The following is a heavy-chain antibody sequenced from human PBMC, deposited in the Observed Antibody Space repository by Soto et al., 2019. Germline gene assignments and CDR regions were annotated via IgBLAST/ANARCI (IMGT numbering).Heavy chain of an antibody. CDR1: GYTLTELS. D-gene: IGHD2-2*01. CDR3: ATEYLVVPFTKPRKNWFDP. V-gene: IGHV1-24*01. Sequence: GASVKVSCKVSGYTLTELSMHWVRQAPGKGLEWMGGFDPEDGETIYAQKFQGRVTMTEDTSTDTAYMELSSLRSEDTAVYYCATEYLVVPFTKPRKNWFDPWGQGTLVTVSS. CDR2: FDPEDGET. J-gene: IGHJ5*02.